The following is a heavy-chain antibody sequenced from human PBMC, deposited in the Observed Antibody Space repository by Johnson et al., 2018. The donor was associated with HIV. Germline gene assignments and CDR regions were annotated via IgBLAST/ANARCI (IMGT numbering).Heavy chain of an antibody. Sequence: VQLVESGGGLVQPGSSLRLSCAASGLTFDDYAMHWVRQAPGKGLGWVSIISWHSGNLGYGDSVRGRFTISRDNAKKSLYLQMNSLRTEYTALYYCASLLIFDIWGQGTMVTVSS. CDR2: ISWHSGNL. CDR3: ASLLIFDI. J-gene: IGHJ3*02. V-gene: IGHV3-9*01. CDR1: GLTFDDYA. D-gene: IGHD3-10*01.